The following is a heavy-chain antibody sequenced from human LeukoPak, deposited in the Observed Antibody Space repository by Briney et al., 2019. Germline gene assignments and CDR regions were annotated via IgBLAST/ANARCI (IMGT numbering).Heavy chain of an antibody. CDR3: AKGGHDYGGRFDC. D-gene: IGHD4-23*01. Sequence: SETLSLTCTVSGGAISSSTYYWGWIPQPPGKGLEWIGSIYHSGRTYYNPSLKSRVTISVDTSKNQFYLKLSSVTAADTAVYYCAKGGHDYGGRFDCWGQGTLVTVSS. CDR2: IYHSGRT. CDR1: GGAISSSTYY. J-gene: IGHJ4*02. V-gene: IGHV4-39*01.